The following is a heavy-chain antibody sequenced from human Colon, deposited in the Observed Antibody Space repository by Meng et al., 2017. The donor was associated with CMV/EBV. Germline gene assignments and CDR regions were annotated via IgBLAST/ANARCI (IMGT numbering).Heavy chain of an antibody. V-gene: IGHV3-7*01. J-gene: IGHJ6*02. CDR1: GFTFSSYW. Sequence: GGPLRLSCAASGFTFSSYWMSWVRQAPGKGLEWVANIKQDGSEKYYVDSVKGRFTISRDNAKNSLYLQMNSLRAEDTAVYYCAKGGAARPFGYYYGMDVWGQGTTVTVSS. CDR3: AKGGAARPFGYYYGMDV. CDR2: IKQDGSEK. D-gene: IGHD6-6*01.